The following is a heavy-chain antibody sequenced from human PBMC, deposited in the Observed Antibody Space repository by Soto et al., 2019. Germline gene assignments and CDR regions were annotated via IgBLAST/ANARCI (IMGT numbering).Heavy chain of an antibody. CDR1: GGSFSSYH. Sequence: ETLSLTCAVYGGSFSSYHWSWIRQTPGKGLEWIGEINHLTTTNYNPSLKSRVIISLDTPKNQFSLKLSSVTAADTAVYYCARGYDTALAPIFWGQGILVTVPQ. CDR2: INHLTTT. J-gene: IGHJ4*02. D-gene: IGHD5-18*01. V-gene: IGHV4-34*01. CDR3: ARGYDTALAPIF.